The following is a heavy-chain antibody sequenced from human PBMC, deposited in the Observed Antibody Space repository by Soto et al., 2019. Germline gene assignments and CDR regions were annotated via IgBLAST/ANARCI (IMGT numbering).Heavy chain of an antibody. J-gene: IGHJ4*02. CDR3: ARLVASSREIDY. Sequence: SETLSLTCTVSGGSISSYYWSWIRQPPGKGLEWIGYIYYSGSTNYNPSLKSRVTISVDTSKNQFSLKLSSVTAADTAVYYCARLVASSREIDYWGQGTLVTVSS. D-gene: IGHD2-15*01. CDR2: IYYSGST. V-gene: IGHV4-59*08. CDR1: GGSISSYY.